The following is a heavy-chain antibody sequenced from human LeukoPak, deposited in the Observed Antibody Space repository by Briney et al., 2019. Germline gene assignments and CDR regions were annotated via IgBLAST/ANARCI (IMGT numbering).Heavy chain of an antibody. CDR1: ADSLSSGGHY. CDR3: ARGGNRFGGFYFDY. J-gene: IGHJ4*02. D-gene: IGHD3-10*01. CDR2: IHHSGRS. V-gene: IGHV4-31*03. Sequence: SETLSLTCTVSADSLSSGGHYWAWIRQFPGKGLESIGFIHHSGRSRHNPSLKDRVAISVDTSRKQFALKLSSVTAADTAMYYCARGGNRFGGFYFDYWGQGIQVIVSS.